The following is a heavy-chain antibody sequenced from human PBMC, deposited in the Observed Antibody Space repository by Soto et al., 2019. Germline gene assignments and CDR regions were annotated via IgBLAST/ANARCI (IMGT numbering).Heavy chain of an antibody. Sequence: EVQLLESGGGLVQPGGSLRLPCAASGFTFGGYAMSWFRQAPGKGLEWVSAISASGVGTYYADSVKGRFTISRDISKNTLYLQMNSLRAEDTAVYYCGVGPSGRFDYWGQGTLVTVSS. CDR3: GVGPSGRFDY. J-gene: IGHJ4*02. CDR1: GFTFGGYA. CDR2: ISASGVGT. D-gene: IGHD1-26*01. V-gene: IGHV3-23*01.